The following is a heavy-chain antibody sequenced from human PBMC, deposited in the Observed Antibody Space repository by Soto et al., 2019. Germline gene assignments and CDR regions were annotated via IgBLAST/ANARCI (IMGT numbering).Heavy chain of an antibody. D-gene: IGHD6-6*01. CDR2: VIPMFGTA. CDR3: AREDNILARRGDYFDY. Sequence: QVQLVQSGAEVKKPGSSVKVSCKASGGTFNSYGFNWVRQAPGQGLEWMGGVIPMFGTANYAQKFQGRVTITADKSTSTSYMEVKSLRSEDTAVYYCAREDNILARRGDYFDYWGQGTQVTVSS. J-gene: IGHJ4*02. CDR1: GGTFNSYG. V-gene: IGHV1-69*06.